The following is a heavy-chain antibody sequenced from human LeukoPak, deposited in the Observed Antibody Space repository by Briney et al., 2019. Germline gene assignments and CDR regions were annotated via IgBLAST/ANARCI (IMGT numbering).Heavy chain of an antibody. V-gene: IGHV3-21*01. CDR3: AKLWTTVSPPSCY. D-gene: IGHD4-17*01. CDR2: ISSSSSYI. J-gene: IGHJ4*02. CDR1: GFTFSSYS. Sequence: PGGSLRLSCAASGFTFSSYSINWVRQAPGRGLEWVSSISSSSSYIYYADSVKGRFTISGDNAKNSLYLQMNSLRPEDTAVYYCAKLWTTVSPPSCYWGQGTLVTVSS.